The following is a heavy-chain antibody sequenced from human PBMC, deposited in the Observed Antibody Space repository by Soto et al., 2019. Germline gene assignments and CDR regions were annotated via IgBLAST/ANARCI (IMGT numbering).Heavy chain of an antibody. CDR1: GGSIRTYY. CDR2: MYYGGST. D-gene: IGHD4-17*01. CDR3: ARSTGYGDSYFDY. J-gene: IGHJ4*02. V-gene: IGHV4-59*01. Sequence: SETLSLTCTVSGGSIRTYYWNWIRQPPGKGLEWIGYMYYGGSTNYNPSLKSRVTVSGDTSKNDFSLKLTSVTAADTAVYYYARSTGYGDSYFDYWGRGTLVTSPQ.